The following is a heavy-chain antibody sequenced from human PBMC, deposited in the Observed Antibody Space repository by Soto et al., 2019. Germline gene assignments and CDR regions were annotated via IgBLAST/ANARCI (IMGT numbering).Heavy chain of an antibody. CDR3: ARGIAAAAARGMDV. V-gene: IGHV1-2*04. D-gene: IGHD6-13*01. CDR2: INPNSGGT. Sequence: GASVKVSCKASGGTFSSYTISWVRQAPGQGLEWMGWINPNSGGTNYAQKFQGWVTMTRDTSISTAYMELSRLRSDDTAVYYCARGIAAAAARGMDVWGQGTTVTV. CDR1: GGTFSSYT. J-gene: IGHJ6*02.